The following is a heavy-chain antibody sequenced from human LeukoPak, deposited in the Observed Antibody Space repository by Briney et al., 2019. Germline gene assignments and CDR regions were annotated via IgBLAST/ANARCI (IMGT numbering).Heavy chain of an antibody. CDR3: ARDRSYYGSGSSMAV. Sequence: GASVKVSCKASGGTFSSYAISWVRQAPGQGLEWRGRIIPILGIANYAQKFQGRVTITADKYTSTAYMELSSLRSEDTAVYDCARDRSYYGSGSSMAVWGQGTTVTVSS. J-gene: IGHJ6*02. V-gene: IGHV1-69*04. CDR2: IIPILGIA. CDR1: GGTFSSYA. D-gene: IGHD3-10*01.